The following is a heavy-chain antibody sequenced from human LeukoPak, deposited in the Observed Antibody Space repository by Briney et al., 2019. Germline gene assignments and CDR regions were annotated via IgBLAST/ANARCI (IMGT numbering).Heavy chain of an antibody. CDR3: ARDMFGPGNFPPESP. V-gene: IGHV4-61*01. D-gene: IGHD3-10*01. J-gene: IGHJ5*02. Sequence: SETLSLTCTVSGGSVSSGSYYWSWIRQPPGKGLEWIGYIYYSGSTMYNPSLKSRVTISVDTSKNRFSLKLNSVTAADTAVYYCARDMFGPGNFPPESPWGQGTLVTGSS. CDR2: IYYSGST. CDR1: GGSVSSGSYY.